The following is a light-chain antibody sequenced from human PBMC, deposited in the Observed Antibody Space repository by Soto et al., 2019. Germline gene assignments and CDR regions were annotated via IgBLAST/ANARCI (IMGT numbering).Light chain of an antibody. CDR1: QSVGKNF. V-gene: IGKV3-20*01. CDR2: GAS. CDR3: QQYASSPRT. Sequence: EILLTQSPGTLSLSPGERATLSCRASQSVGKNFVAWYQQKPGQAPRFLIYGASSRATGIPDRFSGSGSGTDFTLTISRLEPEDFAVYYCQQYASSPRTFGQGTKVEI. J-gene: IGKJ1*01.